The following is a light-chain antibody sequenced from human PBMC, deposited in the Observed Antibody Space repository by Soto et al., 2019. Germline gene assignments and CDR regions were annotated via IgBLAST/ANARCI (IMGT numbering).Light chain of an antibody. J-gene: IGKJ4*01. CDR1: RGVGSF. V-gene: IGKV1-17*01. Sequence: DIQMTQSPSSLSASVGSRVTITCRASRGVGSFLNWYQQKPGKAPKRLIYAASNLQSGVPSRFSGSGSGTEFTLTITSLQPEDSATYYCLQHDTYPLTFGGGTKVDIK. CDR2: AAS. CDR3: LQHDTYPLT.